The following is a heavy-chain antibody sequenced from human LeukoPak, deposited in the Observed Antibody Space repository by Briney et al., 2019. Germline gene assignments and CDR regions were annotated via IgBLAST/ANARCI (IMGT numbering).Heavy chain of an antibody. J-gene: IGHJ4*02. CDR1: GHSFTSYW. V-gene: IGHV5-51*01. CDR3: ARRHCSSTSCYLDY. D-gene: IGHD2-2*01. Sequence: GESLKISCKGSGHSFTSYWIGWVRQMPGKGLEWMGIIYPGDSDTRSSPSFQGQVTISADKSISTAYLQWSSLKASDTAMYYCARRHCSSTSCYLDYWGQGSLVTVSS. CDR2: IYPGDSDT.